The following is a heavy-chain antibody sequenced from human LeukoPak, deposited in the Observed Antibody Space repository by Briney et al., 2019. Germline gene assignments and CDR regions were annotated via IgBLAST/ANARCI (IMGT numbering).Heavy chain of an antibody. V-gene: IGHV3-21*06. CDR1: GFSFGLYR. CDR3: AREKNSGSFPFDY. J-gene: IGHJ4*02. D-gene: IGHD1-26*01. CDR2: IGSSSDNI. Sequence: PGGSLRLSCVASGFSFGLYRMNWVRQAPGKGLEWVSSIGSSSDNIYYADSVKGRFTISRDNAENSLYLQMNSLRAEDTAVYYCAREKNSGSFPFDYWGQGTLVTVSS.